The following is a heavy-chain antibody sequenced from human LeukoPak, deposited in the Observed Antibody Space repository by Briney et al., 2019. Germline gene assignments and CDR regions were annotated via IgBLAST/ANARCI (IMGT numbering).Heavy chain of an antibody. CDR2: IIPIFGTA. Sequence: SVKVSCKASVGTFCRYAISWVRQAPGQGLEWMGGIIPIFGTANYAQKFQGRVTITANESTSTAYMELSSLRSEDTAVYYCAREGYCGGDCWGGYFDYWGKGTLVTVSS. CDR3: AREGYCGGDCWGGYFDY. V-gene: IGHV1-69*13. CDR1: VGTFCRYA. J-gene: IGHJ4*02. D-gene: IGHD2-21*01.